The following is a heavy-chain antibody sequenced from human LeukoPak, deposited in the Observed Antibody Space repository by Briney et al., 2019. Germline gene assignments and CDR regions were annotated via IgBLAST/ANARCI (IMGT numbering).Heavy chain of an antibody. CDR3: ARDVVVTAYDY. CDR2: ISYDGSNK. V-gene: IGHV3-30-3*01. CDR1: GFTFSSYA. D-gene: IGHD2-21*02. Sequence: PGRSLRLSCAASGFTFSSYAMHWVRQAPGKGLEWVAVISYDGSNKYYADSVKGRFTISRDNSKNTLYLQMNSLRAEDTAVHYCARDVVVTAYDYWGQGTLVTVSS. J-gene: IGHJ4*02.